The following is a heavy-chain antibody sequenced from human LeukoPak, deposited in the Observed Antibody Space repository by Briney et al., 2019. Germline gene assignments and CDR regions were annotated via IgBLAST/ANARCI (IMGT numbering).Heavy chain of an antibody. CDR2: ISDSGGRT. V-gene: IGHV3-23*01. J-gene: IGHJ4*02. CDR3: AKRGVVIRVILVGFHKEAYYFDS. D-gene: IGHD3-22*01. Sequence: GGSLRLSCAVSGITLSNYGMSWARQAPGKGLEWVAGISDSGGRTNYADSVKGRFTISRDNPKNTLFLQMNSLRAEDTAVYFCAKRGVVIRVILVGFHKEAYYFDSWGQGALVTVSS. CDR1: GITLSNYG.